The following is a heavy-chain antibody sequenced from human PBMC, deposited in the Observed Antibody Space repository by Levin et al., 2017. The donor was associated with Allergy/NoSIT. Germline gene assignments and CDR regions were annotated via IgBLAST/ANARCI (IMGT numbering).Heavy chain of an antibody. J-gene: IGHJ4*02. D-gene: IGHD2-15*01. CDR2: ISSSSSYI. CDR3: ARDARPNCSGGSCYSYYFDY. Sequence: LSLTCAASGFTFSSYSMNWVRQAPGKGLEWVSSISSSSSYIYYADSVKGRFTISRDNAKNSLYLQMNSLRAEDTAVYYCARDARPNCSGGSCYSYYFDYWGQGTLVTVSS. V-gene: IGHV3-21*01. CDR1: GFTFSSYS.